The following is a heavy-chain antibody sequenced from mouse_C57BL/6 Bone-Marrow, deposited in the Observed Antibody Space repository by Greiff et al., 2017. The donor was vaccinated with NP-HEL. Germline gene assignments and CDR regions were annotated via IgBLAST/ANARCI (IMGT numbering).Heavy chain of an antibody. D-gene: IGHD2-2*01. J-gene: IGHJ1*03. CDR3: ARYSGLRYWYFDV. V-gene: IGHV7-3*01. Sequence: DVKLVESGGGLVQPGGSLSLSCAASGFTFTDYYMSWVRQPPGKALEWLGFIRNKANGYTTEYSASVKGRFTISRDNSQSILYLQMNALRAEDSATYYCARYSGLRYWYFDVWGTGTTVTVSS. CDR2: IRNKANGYTT. CDR1: GFTFTDYY.